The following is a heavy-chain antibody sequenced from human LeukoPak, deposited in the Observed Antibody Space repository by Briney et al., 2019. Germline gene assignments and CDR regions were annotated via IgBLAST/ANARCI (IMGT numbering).Heavy chain of an antibody. CDR3: AREGIVVVPAANWFDP. V-gene: IGHV4-61*01. CDR2: IYYSGST. J-gene: IGHJ5*02. Sequence: SETLSLTCTVSGGSVSSGSYYWSWIRQPPGKGLEWIGYIYYSGSTNYNPSLKSRVTISVDTSKNQFSLKLSSVTAADTAVYYCAREGIVVVPAANWFDPWGQGTLVTVSS. D-gene: IGHD2-2*01. CDR1: GGSVSSGSYY.